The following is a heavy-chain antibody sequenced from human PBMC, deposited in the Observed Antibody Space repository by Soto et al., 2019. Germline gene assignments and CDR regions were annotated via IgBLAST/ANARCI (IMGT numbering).Heavy chain of an antibody. V-gene: IGHV3-23*01. Sequence: PXGSLRLSCTASGVTFSSYGMSWVRQAPGKGLEWVSSINDSGDTYYGDSVKGRFTISRDNSKNTLYLQVNSLSAEDTAVYYCAKRVAYSSSSAYFDYWAQGTLVTVSS. CDR1: GVTFSSYG. CDR2: INDSGDT. CDR3: AKRVAYSSSSAYFDY. J-gene: IGHJ4*02. D-gene: IGHD6-6*01.